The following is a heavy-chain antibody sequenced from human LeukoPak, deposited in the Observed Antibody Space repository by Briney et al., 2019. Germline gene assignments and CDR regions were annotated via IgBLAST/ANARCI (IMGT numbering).Heavy chain of an antibody. CDR1: GFTFDDYA. CDR3: ARGWVVPAASRFSTDY. Sequence: GGSLRLSCAASGFTFDDYAMHWVRQAPGKGLEWVSYSSSSSSTIYYADSVKGRFTISRDNAKNSLYLQMNSLRAEDTAVYYCARGWVVPAASRFSTDYWGQGTLVTVSS. CDR2: SSSSSSTI. D-gene: IGHD2-2*01. J-gene: IGHJ4*02. V-gene: IGHV3-48*01.